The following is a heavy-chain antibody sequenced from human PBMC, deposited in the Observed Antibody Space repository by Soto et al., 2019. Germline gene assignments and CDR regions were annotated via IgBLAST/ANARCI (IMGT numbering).Heavy chain of an antibody. CDR1: VFPFGANA. Sequence: PGGSLRLSCVVSVFPFGANAMSWVRQAPGKGLEWVSGLSNTGRRTSYADSVKGRFNISRDNSGNTVYLQMNSLRVEDTAVYYCATEMGATQGPFDNWSQGTLVTVPS. V-gene: IGHV3-23*01. D-gene: IGHD1-26*01. J-gene: IGHJ4*02. CDR3: ATEMGATQGPFDN. CDR2: LSNTGRRT.